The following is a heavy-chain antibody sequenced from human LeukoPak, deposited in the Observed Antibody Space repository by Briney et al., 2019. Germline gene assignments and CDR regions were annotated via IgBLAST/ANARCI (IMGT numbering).Heavy chain of an antibody. J-gene: IGHJ4*02. Sequence: GGSLRLSCAASGFTVSSNYMSWVRQAPGKGLEWVSVIYSGGSTYYADSVKGRFTISRDNSKNTLYLQMNSLRAEDTAVYYCARGGDYDILTGYYAGYYFDYWGQGTLVTVSS. CDR3: ARGGDYDILTGYYAGYYFDY. V-gene: IGHV3-53*01. D-gene: IGHD3-9*01. CDR1: GFTVSSNY. CDR2: IYSGGST.